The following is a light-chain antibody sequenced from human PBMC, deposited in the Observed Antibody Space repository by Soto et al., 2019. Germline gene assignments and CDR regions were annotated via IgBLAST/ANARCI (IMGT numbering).Light chain of an antibody. J-gene: IGKJ1*01. V-gene: IGKV3-11*01. Sequence: EIVLTQSPATLSLSPGERATLSCRASQSVSKYLAWYQQKPGQAPRLLIYNASNRATGIPVRFSGSGSGTDFTLTISDVQPEDFAVYYCHQRQSWPRTFGQGTKVDIK. CDR2: NAS. CDR1: QSVSKY. CDR3: HQRQSWPRT.